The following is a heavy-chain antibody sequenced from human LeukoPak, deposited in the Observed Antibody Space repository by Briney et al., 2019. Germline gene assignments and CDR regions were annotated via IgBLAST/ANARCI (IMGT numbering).Heavy chain of an antibody. CDR1: GFTFSSYT. V-gene: IGHV3-21*04. CDR3: ASFPMRGRDY. D-gene: IGHD3-10*01. J-gene: IGHJ4*02. Sequence: GGSLRLSCAASGFTFSSYTMNWVRQAPGKGLEWVSLISSSSSYIFYADSVKGRFTISRDNAKNSLYLQMNSLRAEDTAVYYCASFPMRGRDYWGQGTLVTVSS. CDR2: ISSSSSYI.